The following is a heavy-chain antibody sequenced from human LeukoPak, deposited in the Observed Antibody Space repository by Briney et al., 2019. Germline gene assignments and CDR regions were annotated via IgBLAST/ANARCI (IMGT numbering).Heavy chain of an antibody. CDR1: RFTFSSYS. Sequence: GGSLRLSCAASRFTFSSYSMNWVRQAPGKGLEWVSSISSSSSYIYYADSVKGRFTISRDNAKNSLYLQMNSLRAEDTAVYYCARSIRRGGYCFDYWGQGTLVTVSS. D-gene: IGHD5-24*01. CDR3: ARSIRRGGYCFDY. J-gene: IGHJ4*02. CDR2: ISSSSSYI. V-gene: IGHV3-21*01.